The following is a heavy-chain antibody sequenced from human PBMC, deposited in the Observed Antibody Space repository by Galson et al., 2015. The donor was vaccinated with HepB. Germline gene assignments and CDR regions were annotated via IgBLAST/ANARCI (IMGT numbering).Heavy chain of an antibody. J-gene: IGHJ4*02. D-gene: IGHD3-22*01. CDR2: ISGSGGST. V-gene: IGHV3-23*01. CDR1: GFTFSSYA. Sequence: SLRLSCAASGFTFSSYAMSWVRQAPGKGLEWVPAISGSGGSTYYADSVKGRFTISRDNSKNTLYLQMNSLRAEDTAVYYCAKVRGSSGYYPYYFDYWGQGTLVTVSS. CDR3: AKVRGSSGYYPYYFDY.